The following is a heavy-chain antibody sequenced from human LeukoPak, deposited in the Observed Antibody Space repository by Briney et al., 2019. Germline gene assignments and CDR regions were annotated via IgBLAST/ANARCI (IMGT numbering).Heavy chain of an antibody. CDR1: GFTLSSYE. CDR2: INSSGSTI. Sequence: GGSLRLSCAAPGFTLSSYEMNWVRQAPGKGLEWVSYINSSGSTIYYVDSVKGRFTISRDNAKNSLYLQMHSLRAEDTAVYYCARAGGYCSGGSCYAGDWFDRWLQATLVSVPS. J-gene: IGHJ5*02. V-gene: IGHV3-48*03. D-gene: IGHD2-15*01. CDR3: ARAGGYCSGGSCYAGDWFDR.